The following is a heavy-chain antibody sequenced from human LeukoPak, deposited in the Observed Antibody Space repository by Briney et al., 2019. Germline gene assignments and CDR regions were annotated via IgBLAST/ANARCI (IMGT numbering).Heavy chain of an antibody. V-gene: IGHV3-23*01. J-gene: IGHJ4*02. D-gene: IGHD6-19*01. CDR3: AGDRNSDWYSPLDY. CDR1: GFTFTKCA. CDR2: ITATGDTA. Sequence: PGGSLRLSCVASGFTFTKCAMSWIRQAPGKGLEWVAIITATGDTAYYADSVKGRFTISRDNSRNTVYMQMDSLRAEDTAIYYCAGDRNSDWYSPLDYWGQGSQVTV.